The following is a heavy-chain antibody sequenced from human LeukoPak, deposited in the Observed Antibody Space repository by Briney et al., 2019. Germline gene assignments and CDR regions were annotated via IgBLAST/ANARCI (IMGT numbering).Heavy chain of an antibody. V-gene: IGHV3-30*03. D-gene: IGHD2/OR15-2a*01. J-gene: IGHJ4*02. CDR1: GFTFSNYD. Sequence: GGSLRLSCAASGFTFSNYDIHWVRQAPGKGLEWVAVISYGGSKKYYADSVKGRFTISRDNPKKMVYLQMNSLRVEDTAVYYCARSLGEYTFDYWGQGTLVTVSS. CDR2: ISYGGSKK. CDR3: ARSLGEYTFDY.